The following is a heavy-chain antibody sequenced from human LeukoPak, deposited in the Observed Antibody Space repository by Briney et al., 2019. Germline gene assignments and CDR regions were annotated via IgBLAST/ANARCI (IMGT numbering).Heavy chain of an antibody. CDR1: GYTFTGYY. CDR2: INPNSGGT. V-gene: IGHV1-2*02. CDR3: ARGWLRFLPGAFDI. Sequence: GASVKVSCKASGYTFTGYYMHWVRQTPGQGLEWMGWINPNSGGTNYAQKFQGRVTMTRDTSISTAYMELSRLRSDDTAVYYCARGWLRFLPGAFDIWGQGTMVTVSS. J-gene: IGHJ3*02. D-gene: IGHD3-3*01.